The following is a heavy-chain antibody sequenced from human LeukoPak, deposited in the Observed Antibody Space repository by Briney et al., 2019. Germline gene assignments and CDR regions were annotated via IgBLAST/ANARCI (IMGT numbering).Heavy chain of an antibody. CDR1: GYTFTSYY. D-gene: IGHD6-19*01. J-gene: IGHJ4*02. V-gene: IGHV1-46*01. CDR3: ASCTTGYSSGWGLNY. Sequence: ASVKVSCKASGYTFTSYYMHWVRQAPGQGLEWMGIINPSGGSTSYAQKFQGRVTMTRDTSTSTVYMELSSLRSEDTAVYHCASCTTGYSSGWGLNYWGQGTLVTVSS. CDR2: INPSGGST.